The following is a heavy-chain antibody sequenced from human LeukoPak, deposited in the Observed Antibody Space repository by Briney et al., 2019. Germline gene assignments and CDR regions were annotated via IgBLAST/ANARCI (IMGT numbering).Heavy chain of an antibody. V-gene: IGHV4-59*01. Sequence: PSETLSLTCTVSGGSISGYYWTWIRQPPGKGLEWIGHIFYSGSTIYNPSLRSRLTISVDSSKNQFSLKLSSVTAADTAVYYCAKVRGEYHDAFDIWGQGTMVTVSS. J-gene: IGHJ3*02. CDR2: IFYSGST. CDR3: AKVRGEYHDAFDI. D-gene: IGHD2/OR15-2a*01. CDR1: GGSISGYY.